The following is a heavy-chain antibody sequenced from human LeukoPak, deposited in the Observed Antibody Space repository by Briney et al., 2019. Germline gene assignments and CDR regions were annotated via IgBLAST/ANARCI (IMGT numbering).Heavy chain of an antibody. V-gene: IGHV3-7*01. Sequence: GGSLRLSCAASGFTFRSYWMTWVRQAPERGLEWVANIKQDGSEKYYVDSVKGRFTISRDNAKNSLYLQMNGLRAEDTAVYYCARMLPEISMTVVILPGSNCFDPWGQGTLVTVSS. CDR3: ARMLPEISMTVVILPGSNCFDP. CDR1: GFTFRSYW. CDR2: IKQDGSEK. J-gene: IGHJ5*02. D-gene: IGHD3-22*01.